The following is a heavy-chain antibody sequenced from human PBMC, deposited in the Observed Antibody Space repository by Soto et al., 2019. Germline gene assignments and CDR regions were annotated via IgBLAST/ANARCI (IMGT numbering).Heavy chain of an antibody. D-gene: IGHD2-2*01. CDR3: ARDCMVVVVPAAVPDY. J-gene: IGHJ4*02. V-gene: IGHV1-2*02. CDR2: INPNSGGT. Sequence: ASVKVSCKASGYTFTGYYMHWVRQAPGQGLEWMGWINPNSGGTNYAQKFQGGVTMTRDTSISTAYTELSRLRSDDTAVYYCARDCMVVVVPAAVPDYWGQGTLVTVSS. CDR1: GYTFTGYY.